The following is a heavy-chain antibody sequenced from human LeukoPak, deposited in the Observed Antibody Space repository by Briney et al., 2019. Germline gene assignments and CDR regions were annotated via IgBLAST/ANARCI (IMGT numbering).Heavy chain of an antibody. CDR3: ARDHTVGQWPTHFDS. D-gene: IGHD6-19*01. J-gene: IGHJ4*02. V-gene: IGHV3-7*01. CDR2: IKQDGSGK. CDR1: GFTFSSHW. Sequence: GGSLRLSCAASGFTFSSHWMNWVRQAPGKGLEWVANIKQDGSGKYYVDSVKGRFTISRDNAKNSLYLQMNSLGAEDTAVYYCARDHTVGQWPTHFDSWGQGTLVTVSS.